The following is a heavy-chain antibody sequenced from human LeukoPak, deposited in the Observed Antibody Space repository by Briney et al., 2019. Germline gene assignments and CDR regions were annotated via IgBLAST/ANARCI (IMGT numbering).Heavy chain of an antibody. CDR3: AREDPLVAARGLDY. D-gene: IGHD2-15*01. V-gene: IGHV4-59*01. J-gene: IGHJ4*02. Sequence: SETLSLTCNVSGGSISGYHWSWIRQPPGKGLEWLGYIYYSGSSNYNPSLKSRVTMSADTSKNQFSLKLSSVTAADTAVYYCAREDPLVAARGLDYWGQGTLVTVSS. CDR1: GGSISGYH. CDR2: IYYSGSS.